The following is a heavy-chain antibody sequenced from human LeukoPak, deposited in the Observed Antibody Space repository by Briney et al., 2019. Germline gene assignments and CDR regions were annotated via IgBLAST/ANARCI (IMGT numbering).Heavy chain of an antibody. CDR2: ISSSSSYI. Sequence: GGSLRLSCAASGFTFSSYSMNWVRQAPGKGLEWGSSISSSSSYIYYADSVKGRFTISRDNAKNSLYLQMNSLRAEDTAVYYCASSRTTMVRGVIGNDYWGQGTLVTVSS. CDR1: GFTFSSYS. D-gene: IGHD3-10*01. CDR3: ASSRTTMVRGVIGNDY. V-gene: IGHV3-21*01. J-gene: IGHJ4*02.